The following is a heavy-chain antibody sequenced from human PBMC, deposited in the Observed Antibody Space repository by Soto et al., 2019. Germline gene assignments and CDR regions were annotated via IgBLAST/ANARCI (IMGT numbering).Heavy chain of an antibody. J-gene: IGHJ4*02. CDR3: ARDRGTAMVETDLDY. D-gene: IGHD5-18*01. V-gene: IGHV3-30-3*01. CDR1: GFTFSSYA. CDR2: ISYDGSNK. Sequence: QVQLVESGGGVVQPGRSLRLSCAASGFTFSSYAMHWVRQAPGKGLEWVAVISYDGSNKYYADSVKGRFTISRDNSKNTLYLQMNSRRAEDTAVYYCARDRGTAMVETDLDYWGQGTLVTVSS.